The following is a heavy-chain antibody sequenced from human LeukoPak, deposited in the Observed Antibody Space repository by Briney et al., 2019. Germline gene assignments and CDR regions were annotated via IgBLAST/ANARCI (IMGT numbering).Heavy chain of an antibody. J-gene: IGHJ6*02. V-gene: IGHV3-7*01. CDR1: GFTFSSYW. CDR2: IKEDGSVE. D-gene: IGHD2-15*01. Sequence: PGGSLRLSCAASGFTFSSYWMRWVRQAPGKGLEWMANIKEDGSVEQYVDSVKGRFTISRGNAKSSLCLQMNSLRPEDTAVYYCTRGGGYSMDVWGQGTTVTVSS. CDR3: TRGGGYSMDV.